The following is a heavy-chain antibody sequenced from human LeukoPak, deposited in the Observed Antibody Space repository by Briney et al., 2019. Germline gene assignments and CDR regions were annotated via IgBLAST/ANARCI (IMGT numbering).Heavy chain of an antibody. Sequence: ASVKVSCKASGYTFTNYDINWMRQATGQGLEWIGWMNPYSGNTVYAQEFQGRVTMTRNTSRSTAYMELSSLRSEDTAVYYCTTRISVHTGPFDIWGQGTMVTVSS. CDR2: MNPYSGNT. J-gene: IGHJ3*02. D-gene: IGHD1-1*01. V-gene: IGHV1-8*01. CDR3: TTRISVHTGPFDI. CDR1: GYTFTNYD.